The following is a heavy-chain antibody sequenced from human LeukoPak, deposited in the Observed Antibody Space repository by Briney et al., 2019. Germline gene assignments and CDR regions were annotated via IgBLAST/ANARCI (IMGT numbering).Heavy chain of an antibody. V-gene: IGHV4-59*01. D-gene: IGHD3-22*01. CDR3: TRGRAYYDSTGYYY. CDR2: TYYSGNT. Sequence: SETLSLSCTVSGGAMTNYYWTWIRQSPGKGLEWSGHTYYSGNTNYNPSLKSRVTISIDTSKNQFSLKLSSVTAADTAVYYCTRGRAYYDSTGYYYWGRGSLVSVSS. J-gene: IGHJ4*02. CDR1: GGAMTNYY.